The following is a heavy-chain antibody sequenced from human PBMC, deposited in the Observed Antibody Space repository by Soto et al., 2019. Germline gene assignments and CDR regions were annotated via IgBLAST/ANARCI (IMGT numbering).Heavy chain of an antibody. CDR1: GFTFDDYA. CDR3: AKDTRSGVAANGGWFDP. V-gene: IGHV3-9*01. Sequence: EVPLVESGGGLVQPGRSLRLSCAASGFTFDDYAMHWVRQAPGKGLEWVSGISWNSGSIGYADSVKGRFTISRDNAKNSLYLQMNSLRAEDTALYYCAKDTRSGVAANGGWFDPWGQGTLVTVSS. CDR2: ISWNSGSI. J-gene: IGHJ5*02. D-gene: IGHD2-15*01.